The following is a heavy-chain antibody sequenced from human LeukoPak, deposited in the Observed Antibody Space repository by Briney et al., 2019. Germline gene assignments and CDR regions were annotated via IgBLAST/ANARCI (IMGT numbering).Heavy chain of an antibody. V-gene: IGHV1-18*01. CDR3: ATYDYGGKHFDY. CDR2: ISAYNGNT. CDR1: GYTFTSYG. Sequence: ASVKVSCKASGYTFTSYGISWVRQAPGQGLEWMGWISAYNGNTNYAQKLQGRVTMTTDTSTSTAYMELRSLRSDDTAVYYCATYDYGGKHFDYWGQGTLVTVSS. D-gene: IGHD4-23*01. J-gene: IGHJ4*02.